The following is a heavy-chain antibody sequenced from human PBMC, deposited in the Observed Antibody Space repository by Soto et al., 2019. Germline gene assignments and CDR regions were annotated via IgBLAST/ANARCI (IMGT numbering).Heavy chain of an antibody. V-gene: IGHV1-24*01. J-gene: IGHJ4*02. CDR3: AKVPVDIVATMVSLSLDY. D-gene: IGHD5-12*01. CDR2: FDPEDGET. CDR1: GYTLTDLS. Sequence: ASVKVSCKVSGYTLTDLSMQWVRQAPGKGLEWMGGFDPEDGETIYAQKFQGRVTMTEDTATDTAYMELSSLRAEDTAVYYCAKVPVDIVATMVSLSLDYWGQGTLVTVSS.